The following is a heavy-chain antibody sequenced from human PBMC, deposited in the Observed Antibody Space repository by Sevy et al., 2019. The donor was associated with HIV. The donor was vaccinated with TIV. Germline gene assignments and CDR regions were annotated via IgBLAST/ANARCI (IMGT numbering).Heavy chain of an antibody. CDR3: ARDRDGSGSSGGYGMDV. CDR2: ISSSSSYI. Sequence: GGSLRLSCVDSGFTFSRYSMNWVRQAPGKGLEWVSSISSSSSYIYYGDSAKGRFTISRDNAKNSLYMQMNSLRAEDTAVYYCARDRDGSGSSGGYGMDVWGQGTTATVSS. CDR1: GFTFSRYS. D-gene: IGHD3-10*01. V-gene: IGHV3-21*01. J-gene: IGHJ6*02.